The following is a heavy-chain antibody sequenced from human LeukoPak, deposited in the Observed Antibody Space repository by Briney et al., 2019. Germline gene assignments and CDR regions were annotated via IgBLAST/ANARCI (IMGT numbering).Heavy chain of an antibody. CDR1: GFTFSSSV. J-gene: IGHJ4*02. CDR2: ISNSGGST. D-gene: IGHD3-22*01. V-gene: IGHV3-23*01. CDR3: AKXDXYTXGGRTTFITIDY. Sequence: GGSLRLSCAASGFTFSSSVMSWVRQVPGKRLDWVSAISNSGGSTYYADSVKGRFTISRDNSKNTLYLQMNSLRAEDTAVYYCAKXDXYTXGGRTTFITIDYWGQGTLVTVSS.